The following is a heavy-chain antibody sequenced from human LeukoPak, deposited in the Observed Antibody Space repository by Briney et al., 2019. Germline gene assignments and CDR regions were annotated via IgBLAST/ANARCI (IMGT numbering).Heavy chain of an antibody. CDR3: ARAGQEWFGELGFDQ. V-gene: IGHV3-48*03. CDR2: ISSSASTI. CDR1: GFTFSSYE. Sequence: GGSLRLSCAASGFTFSSYEMNWVRQAPGKGLEWVSYISSSASTIYYTDSVKGRFTISRDNAKKSVYLQMNSLRAEDTAVYYCARAGQEWFGELGFDQWGQGTLVIVSS. J-gene: IGHJ4*02. D-gene: IGHD3-10*01.